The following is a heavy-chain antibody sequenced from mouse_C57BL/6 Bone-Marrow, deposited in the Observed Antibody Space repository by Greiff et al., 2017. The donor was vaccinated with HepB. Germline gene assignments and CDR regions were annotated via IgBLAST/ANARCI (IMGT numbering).Heavy chain of an antibody. CDR3: ARRQYYYGSSYGFDY. Sequence: EVKLQESGGDLVKPGGSLKLSCAASGFTFSSYGMSWVRQTPDKRLEWVATISSGGSYTYYPDSVKGRFTISRDNAKNTLYLQMSSLKSEDTAMYYCARRQYYYGSSYGFDYWGQGTTLTVSS. D-gene: IGHD1-1*01. V-gene: IGHV5-6*02. CDR1: GFTFSSYG. CDR2: ISSGGSYT. J-gene: IGHJ2*01.